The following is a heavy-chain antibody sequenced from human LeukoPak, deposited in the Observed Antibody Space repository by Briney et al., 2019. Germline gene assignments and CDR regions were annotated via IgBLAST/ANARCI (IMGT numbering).Heavy chain of an antibody. CDR2: ISSYNGNT. CDR3: ARDSLRFGAPRFDY. CDR1: GYTFTSYG. D-gene: IGHD3-10*01. J-gene: IGHJ4*02. V-gene: IGHV1-18*04. Sequence: ASVKVSRKASGYTFTSYGISWVRQAPGQGLEWMGCISSYNGNTDYAQKLQGRVTMTTDTSTSTAYMELRSLRSDDTAVYYCARDSLRFGAPRFDYWGQGTLVTVSS.